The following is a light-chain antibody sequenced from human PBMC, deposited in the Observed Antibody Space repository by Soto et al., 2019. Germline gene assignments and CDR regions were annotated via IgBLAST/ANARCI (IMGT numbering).Light chain of an antibody. CDR1: CSDVDGYNY. Sequence: QSVLTQPPSASGSPGQSVTISCTGTCSDVDGYNYVSWYQQHPSKAPKLMIYEVSKRPSGVPDCFSGSKSGNTAALTVSWLHAEDEADYYCSSYAGSNNLRVFGTGTKVTVL. CDR2: EVS. J-gene: IGLJ1*01. CDR3: SSYAGSNNLRV. V-gene: IGLV2-8*01.